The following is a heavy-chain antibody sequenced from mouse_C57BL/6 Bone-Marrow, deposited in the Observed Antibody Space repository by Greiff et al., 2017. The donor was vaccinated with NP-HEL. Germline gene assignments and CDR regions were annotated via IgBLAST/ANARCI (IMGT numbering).Heavy chain of an antibody. CDR2: IDPSDSYT. Sequence: QVQLQQSGAELVMPGASVKLSCKASGYTFTSYWMHWVKQRPGQGLEWIGEIDPSDSYTNYNQKFKGKSTLTVDKSSSTAYMQLSSLTSEDSAVYYCAREGPDLLSLMDYWGQGTSVTVSS. CDR3: AREGPDLLSLMDY. CDR1: GYTFTSYW. D-gene: IGHD2-1*01. J-gene: IGHJ4*01. V-gene: IGHV1-69*01.